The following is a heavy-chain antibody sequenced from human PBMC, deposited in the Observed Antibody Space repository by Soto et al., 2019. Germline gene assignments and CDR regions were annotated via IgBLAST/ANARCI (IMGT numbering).Heavy chain of an antibody. V-gene: IGHV4-30-4*01. CDR2: MYYRGST. J-gene: IGHJ4*02. D-gene: IGHD2-21*02. CDR3: ARAAADCGGDCYPPTYYFDY. CDR1: GGSISSGDYY. Sequence: QVQLQESGPGLVKPSQTLSLTCTVSGGSISSGDYYWSWIRQPPGKGLEWVGYMYYRGSTDYNPSLRSRVTISVDTSKNQFSLKLSSVTAADTAVYYCARAAADCGGDCYPPTYYFDYWGQGTLVTVSS.